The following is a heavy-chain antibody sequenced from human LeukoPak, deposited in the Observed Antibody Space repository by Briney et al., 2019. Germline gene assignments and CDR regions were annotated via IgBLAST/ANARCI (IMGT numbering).Heavy chain of an antibody. CDR1: GYSFTSYW. CDR3: ARSPGYCSSTSCCDWFDP. Sequence: GESLKISCKGSGYSFTSYWIGWVRQMPGKGLEWMGIIYPGDSDTRYSPSFQGQVTISADKSISTAYLQWSSLKASDTAMYYCARSPGYCSSTSCCDWFDPWGQGTLVTVSS. V-gene: IGHV5-51*01. J-gene: IGHJ5*02. D-gene: IGHD2-2*01. CDR2: IYPGDSDT.